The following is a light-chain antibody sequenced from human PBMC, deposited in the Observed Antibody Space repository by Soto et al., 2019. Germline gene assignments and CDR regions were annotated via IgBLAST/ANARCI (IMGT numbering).Light chain of an antibody. CDR1: QTISFS. CDR3: QQYNSYSQT. J-gene: IGKJ1*01. Sequence: DIQMTQSPSTLSASVGDRVTITCRASQTISFSLAWYQQKPGKAPKLLIYDASTLQSGVPSRFSGSESGTEFILTISSLQPDDFATYYCQQYNSYSQTFGQGTKVDI. CDR2: DAS. V-gene: IGKV1-5*01.